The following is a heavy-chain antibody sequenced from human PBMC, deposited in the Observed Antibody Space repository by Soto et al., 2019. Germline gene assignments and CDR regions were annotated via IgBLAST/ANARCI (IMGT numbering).Heavy chain of an antibody. Sequence: QVQLVQSGAEVKRPGASVKLSCKASGYIFANFGISWVRQAPGQGLEWMGWISAYNHNTYYTQKFQGRGSMTTDTSATTAYMELRSLRSDDTALYFCARDVPVHAANLFDHWGQGTLVTVSS. CDR2: ISAYNHNT. J-gene: IGHJ4*02. CDR3: ARDVPVHAANLFDH. V-gene: IGHV1-18*01. CDR1: GYIFANFG. D-gene: IGHD2-15*01.